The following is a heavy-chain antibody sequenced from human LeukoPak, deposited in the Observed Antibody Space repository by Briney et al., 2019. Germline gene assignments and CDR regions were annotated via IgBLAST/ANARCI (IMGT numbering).Heavy chain of an antibody. J-gene: IGHJ6*02. CDR3: ARGVYDFWSGYWYYYYGMDV. D-gene: IGHD3-3*01. Sequence: PSETLSLTCAVYGGSFSGYYWSWIRQPPGKGLEWIGEINHSGSTNYNPSLTSRVTISVDTSKNQFSLKLSSVTAADTAVYYCARGVYDFWSGYWYYYYGMDVWGQGTTVTVSS. CDR2: INHSGST. CDR1: GGSFSGYY. V-gene: IGHV4-34*01.